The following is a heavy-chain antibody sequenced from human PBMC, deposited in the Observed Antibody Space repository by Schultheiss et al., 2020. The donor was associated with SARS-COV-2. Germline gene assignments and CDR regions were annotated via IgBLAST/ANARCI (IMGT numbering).Heavy chain of an antibody. V-gene: IGHV4-59*08. J-gene: IGHJ4*02. CDR2: IYYSGST. Sequence: SQTLSLTCTVSGGSISSYYWSWIRQPPGKGLEWIGYIYYSGSTNYNPSLKSRVTISVDTSKNQFSLKLSSVTAADTAVYYCARSPKRLYFDYWGQGTLVTVSS. CDR3: ARSPKRLYFDY. D-gene: IGHD2-21*02. CDR1: GGSISSYY.